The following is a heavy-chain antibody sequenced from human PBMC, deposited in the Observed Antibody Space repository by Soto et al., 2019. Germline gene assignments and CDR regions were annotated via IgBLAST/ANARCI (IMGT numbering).Heavy chain of an antibody. V-gene: IGHV1-69*06. CDR2: TIPVFNTA. J-gene: IGHJ3*02. CDR1: RGTLSDHG. D-gene: IGHD3-10*01. CDR3: ARGVYGSGNYYTGPSAFDI. Sequence: QVQLEQSGAEVKKPGSLVKISCKASRGTLSDHGVSWLRQAPGQGLEWVGGTIPVFNTAKYAPKFQGRVTIAADKSTNIAYMELGSLRSDDTAFYYCARGVYGSGNYYTGPSAFDIWGQGTLVIVSS.